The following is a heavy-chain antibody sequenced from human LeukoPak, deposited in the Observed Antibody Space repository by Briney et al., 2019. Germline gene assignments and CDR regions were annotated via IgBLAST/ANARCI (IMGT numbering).Heavy chain of an antibody. CDR1: GGTFSSYA. J-gene: IGHJ4*02. D-gene: IGHD2-2*01. Sequence: SVKVSCKASGGTFSSYAISWVRQAPGQGLEWMGGIIPIFGTANYAQKFQGRVTITTDESTSTAYMELSSLRSEGTAVYYCAIFDIVVVPAATGNWGQGTLVTVSS. CDR2: IIPIFGTA. V-gene: IGHV1-69*05. CDR3: AIFDIVVVPAATGN.